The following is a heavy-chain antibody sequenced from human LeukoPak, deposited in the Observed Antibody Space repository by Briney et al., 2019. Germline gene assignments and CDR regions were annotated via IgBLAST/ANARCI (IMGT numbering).Heavy chain of an antibody. Sequence: SQTLSLTCAISGDSVSSHSATWNWIRQSPSRGLEWLGRTYYRSKLYNDYAVSVESRIIINPDTSKNHFSLQLNSVTPEDTAVYYCARGPFWLEGAFDIRGLGTMVTVSS. CDR1: GDSVSSHSAT. CDR3: ARGPFWLEGAFDI. V-gene: IGHV6-1*01. D-gene: IGHD2/OR15-2a*01. CDR2: TYYRSKLYN. J-gene: IGHJ3*02.